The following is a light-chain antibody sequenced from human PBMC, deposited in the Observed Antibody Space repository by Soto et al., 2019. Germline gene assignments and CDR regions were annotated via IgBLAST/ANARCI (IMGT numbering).Light chain of an antibody. CDR2: DAS. CDR1: QTISGW. J-gene: IGKJ2*03. V-gene: IGKV1-5*01. CDR3: QQYKNLYS. Sequence: DIQMTQSPSTLSASVGDRVTITGRASQTISGWLAWYQQKPGKAPKLLIYDASSLESGVPSRFSGSESGTEFILTISSLQPEDFATYYCQQYKNLYSFGQGTKVDIK.